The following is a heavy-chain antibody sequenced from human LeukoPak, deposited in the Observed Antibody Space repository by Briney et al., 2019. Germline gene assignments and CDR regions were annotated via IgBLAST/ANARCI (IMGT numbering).Heavy chain of an antibody. Sequence: SETLSLTCTVSGGSISSSSYYWGWIRQPPGKGLEWIGSIFYSGNTYYNASLKSRVTISVDTSKNNFSLKLSSVTSADTAVYYCARRSSGGGLFDYWGQGTLVTVSS. D-gene: IGHD6-19*01. J-gene: IGHJ4*02. CDR2: IFYSGNT. CDR3: ARRSSGGGLFDY. CDR1: GGSISSSSYY. V-gene: IGHV4-39*02.